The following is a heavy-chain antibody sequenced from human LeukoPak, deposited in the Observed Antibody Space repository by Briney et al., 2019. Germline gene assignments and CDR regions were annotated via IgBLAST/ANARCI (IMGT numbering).Heavy chain of an antibody. CDR1: GYTFTGYY. Sequence: GASAKVSCKASGYTFTGYYMHWVRQAPGQGLEWMGRINPNSGGTNYAQKFQGRVTMTRDTSISTAYMELSRLRSDDTAVYYCARGYCSGGSCWANWFDPWGQGTLVTVSS. J-gene: IGHJ5*02. CDR2: INPNSGGT. D-gene: IGHD2-15*01. CDR3: ARGYCSGGSCWANWFDP. V-gene: IGHV1-2*06.